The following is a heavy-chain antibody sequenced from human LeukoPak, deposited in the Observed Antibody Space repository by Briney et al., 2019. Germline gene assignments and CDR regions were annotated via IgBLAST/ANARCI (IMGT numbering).Heavy chain of an antibody. J-gene: IGHJ4*02. V-gene: IGHV3-48*01. CDR2: ISNTGSPI. CDR3: VTDWPGW. CDR1: GFTFSGSG. Sequence: GGSLRLSCAVSGFTFSGSGMHWVRQAPGKGLEWVSYISNTGSPIYYADSVKARFTISRDNAKNSLWLQMSSLRADDTAVYFCVTDWPGWWGLGTLVTVSS.